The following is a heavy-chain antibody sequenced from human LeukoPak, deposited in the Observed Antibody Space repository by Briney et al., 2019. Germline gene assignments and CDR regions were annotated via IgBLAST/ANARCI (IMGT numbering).Heavy chain of an antibody. CDR1: GFTFSNAW. J-gene: IGHJ4*02. CDR3: TTGRYFDWLLCNY. V-gene: IGHV3-15*01. D-gene: IGHD3-9*01. Sequence: GGSLRLSCAASGFTFSNAWMSWVRQAPGKGLEWVGRIKTKADGGTTDYAAPVKGRFTISRDDSKDTLFLQMNSLRTEDTAVYFCTTGRYFDWLLCNYWGQGTLVTVSS. CDR2: IKTKADGGTT.